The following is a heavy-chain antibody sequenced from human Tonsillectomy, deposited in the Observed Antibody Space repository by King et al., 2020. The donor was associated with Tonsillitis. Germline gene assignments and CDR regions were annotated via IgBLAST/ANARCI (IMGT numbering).Heavy chain of an antibody. CDR3: AKGRHCSGGSCYLNYGMDV. V-gene: IGHV3-23*04. Sequence: VQLVESGGGLVQPGGSLRLSCAASGFTFSSYAMSWVRQAPGKGLEWVSAISGSGGSTYYADSVKGRFTISRDNSKNTLYLQMNSLRAEDTAVYYGAKGRHCSGGSCYLNYGMDVWGQGTTVTVSS. J-gene: IGHJ6*02. CDR2: ISGSGGST. CDR1: GFTFSSYA. D-gene: IGHD2-15*01.